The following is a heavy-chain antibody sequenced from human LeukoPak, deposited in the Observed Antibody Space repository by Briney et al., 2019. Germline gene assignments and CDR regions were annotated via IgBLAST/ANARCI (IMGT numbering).Heavy chain of an antibody. CDR1: GFTFSSYG. J-gene: IGHJ4*02. D-gene: IGHD3-16*01. V-gene: IGHV3-33*01. CDR2: IWYDGSNK. CDR3: ARGRLGGYVDY. Sequence: PGRSLRLSCAASGFTFSSYGMHWVRQAPGKGLEWVAVIWYDGSNKYYADSVKGRFTISRDNSKNTLYLQMNSLGAEDTAVYYCARGRLGGYVDYWGQGTLVTVSS.